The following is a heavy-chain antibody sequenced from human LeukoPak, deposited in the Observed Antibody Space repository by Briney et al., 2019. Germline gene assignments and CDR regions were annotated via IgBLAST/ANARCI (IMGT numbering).Heavy chain of an antibody. CDR1: GFTFSSYW. CDR3: ARESSGYYPYYFDY. J-gene: IGHJ4*02. D-gene: IGHD3-3*01. Sequence: GGSLRLSCAASGFTFSSYWMSWVRQAPGKGLEWVANIKQDGSGKYYVDSVKGRFTISRDNAKNSLYLQMNSLRAEDTAVYYCARESSGYYPYYFDYWGQGTLVTVSS. V-gene: IGHV3-7*01. CDR2: IKQDGSGK.